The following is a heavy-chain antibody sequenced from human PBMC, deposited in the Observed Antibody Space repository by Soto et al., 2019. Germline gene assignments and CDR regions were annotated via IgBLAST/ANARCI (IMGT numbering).Heavy chain of an antibody. CDR2: ISWNSGSI. CDR3: AKGETRSAAGTVDY. D-gene: IGHD6-13*01. J-gene: IGHJ4*02. V-gene: IGHV3-9*01. Sequence: EVQLVESGGGLVQPGRSLRLSCAASGFTFDDYAMHWVRQAPGKGLEWVSGISWNSGSIGYADSVKGRFTISRDNAKNSLYLQMNSLRAEDTALYYCAKGETRSAAGTVDYWGQGTLVTVSS. CDR1: GFTFDDYA.